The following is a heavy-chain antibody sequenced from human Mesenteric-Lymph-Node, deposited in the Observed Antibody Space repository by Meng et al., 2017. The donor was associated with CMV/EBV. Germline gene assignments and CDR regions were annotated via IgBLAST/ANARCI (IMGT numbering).Heavy chain of an antibody. V-gene: IGHV1-8*01. CDR1: GYTFTNFD. Sequence: ASVKVSCKTSGYTFTNFDINWVRQAPGQGLEWMGWVSPSSGNTGYAQKFEGRVTTTRDTSISTAYMELSSLNSEDTAVYFCAREPFCGGDCSPGDAYWGQGTLVTVSS. CDR3: AREPFCGGDCSPGDAY. CDR2: VSPSSGNT. J-gene: IGHJ4*02. D-gene: IGHD2-21*01.